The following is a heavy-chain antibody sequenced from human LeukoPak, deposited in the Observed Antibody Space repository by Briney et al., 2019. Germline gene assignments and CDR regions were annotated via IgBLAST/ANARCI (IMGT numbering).Heavy chain of an antibody. V-gene: IGHV4-61*02. J-gene: IGHJ4*02. CDR1: GGSISSGSYY. Sequence: PSQTLSLTCTVSGGSISSGSYYWSWIRQPAGKGLEWIGRIYTSGSTNYNPSLKSRVTISVDTSKNQFSLKLSSVTAADTAVYYCARDRDSSGYIDYWGQGTLVTVSS. D-gene: IGHD3-22*01. CDR3: ARDRDSSGYIDY. CDR2: IYTSGST.